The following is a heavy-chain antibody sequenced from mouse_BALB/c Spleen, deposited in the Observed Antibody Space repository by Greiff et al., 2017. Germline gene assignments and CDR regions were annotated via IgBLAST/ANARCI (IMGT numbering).Heavy chain of an antibody. D-gene: IGHD2-1*01. Sequence: EVKLMESGGGLVKLGGSLKLSCAASGFTFSSYYMSWVRQTPEKRLELVAAINSNGGSTYYPDTVKGRFTISRDNAKNTLYLQMSSLKSEDTALYYCARQGDGNYPFAYWGQGTLVTVSA. CDR3: ARQGDGNYPFAY. CDR1: GFTFSSYY. V-gene: IGHV5-6-2*01. J-gene: IGHJ3*01. CDR2: INSNGGST.